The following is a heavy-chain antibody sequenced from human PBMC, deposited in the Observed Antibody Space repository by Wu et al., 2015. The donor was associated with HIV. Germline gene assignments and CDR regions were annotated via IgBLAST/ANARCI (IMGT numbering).Heavy chain of an antibody. CDR1: GYSFNDYY. J-gene: IGHJ6*03. D-gene: IGHD4-23*01. Sequence: QVQMVQSGAEVKKPGASVKVSCKASGYSFNDYYIHWVRQAPGQGLEWMGWINPNSGDTKYTQKFQGRVTMTRDTSITTAYMELSSLKSDDTAVYYCARGGVYGVNVGDYSYYYYIDVWGKGTTVTVSS. CDR3: ARGGVYGVNVGDYSYYYYIDV. V-gene: IGHV1-2*02. CDR2: INPNSGDT.